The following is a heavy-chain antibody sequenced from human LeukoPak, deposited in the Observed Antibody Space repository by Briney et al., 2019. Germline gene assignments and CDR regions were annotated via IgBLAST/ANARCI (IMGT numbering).Heavy chain of an antibody. D-gene: IGHD4-23*01. Sequence: ASVKVSCKASGYTFTSYAMNWLRQAPGQGLEWMGWINTNTGNPTYAQGFTGRFVFSLDTSVSTAYLQISSLKAEDTAVYYCARVHPTPGFYYGMDVWGQGTTVTVSS. J-gene: IGHJ6*02. CDR2: INTNTGNP. V-gene: IGHV7-4-1*02. CDR1: GYTFTSYA. CDR3: ARVHPTPGFYYGMDV.